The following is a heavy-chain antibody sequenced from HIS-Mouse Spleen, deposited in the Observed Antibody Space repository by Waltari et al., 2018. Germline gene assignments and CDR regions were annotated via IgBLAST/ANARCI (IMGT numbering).Heavy chain of an antibody. J-gene: IGHJ3*02. CDR3: ARGMYSSSWLSPADDAFDI. V-gene: IGHV3-30-3*01. Sequence: QVQLVESGGGVVQPGRSLRLPGAASGFTFRRYAVQWVRQAPGKGLKWVAVISDDGSNKYYADSVKGRFTISRDNSKNTLYLQMNSLRAEDTAVYYCARGMYSSSWLSPADDAFDIWGQGTMVTVSS. D-gene: IGHD6-6*01. CDR1: GFTFRRYA. CDR2: ISDDGSNK.